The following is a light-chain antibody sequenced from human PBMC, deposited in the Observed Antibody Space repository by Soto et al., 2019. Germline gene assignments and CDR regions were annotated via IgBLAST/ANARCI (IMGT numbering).Light chain of an antibody. CDR3: QQYGSSPLT. Sequence: EIVLTQSPGTLSLSPGERATLSCRASPSVTRTSLAWYQQKPGQAPRLLIYDASTRASDIPDTFSGSGSGTDFTLTISRLEPEDFAVYYCQQYGSSPLTFGQGTKVEIK. CDR2: DAS. J-gene: IGKJ1*01. CDR1: PSVTRTS. V-gene: IGKV3-20*01.